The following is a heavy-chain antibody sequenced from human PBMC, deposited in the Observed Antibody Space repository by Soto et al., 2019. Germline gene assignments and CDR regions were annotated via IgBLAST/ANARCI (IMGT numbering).Heavy chain of an antibody. Sequence: GASVNVSCKASGYTFSAYYMHWVRQAPGQGLELLGWINPNSGGTNYAQQFQCRVTMTRDTSISTAYMELSRLRSDDTAVYFCARHHVTRVRGDIIIPTMFDSWAQRTLVTVSS. J-gene: IGHJ4*02. CDR3: ARHHVTRVRGDIIIPTMFDS. D-gene: IGHD3-10*01. CDR1: GYTFSAYY. V-gene: IGHV1-2*02. CDR2: INPNSGGT.